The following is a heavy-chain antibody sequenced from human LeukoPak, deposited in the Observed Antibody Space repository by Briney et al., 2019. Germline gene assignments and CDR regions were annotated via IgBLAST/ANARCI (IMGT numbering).Heavy chain of an antibody. CDR1: GYTFTSYG. J-gene: IGHJ5*02. CDR2: ISAYNGNT. D-gene: IGHD2-15*01. Sequence: ASVNVSCKASGYTFTSYGISWVRQAPGQGLEWMGWISAYNGNTNYAQKLQGRVTMTTDTSTSTAYMELRSLRSDDTAVYYCARGSKRRYCSGGSCYWFDPWGQGTLVTVSS. V-gene: IGHV1-18*01. CDR3: ARGSKRRYCSGGSCYWFDP.